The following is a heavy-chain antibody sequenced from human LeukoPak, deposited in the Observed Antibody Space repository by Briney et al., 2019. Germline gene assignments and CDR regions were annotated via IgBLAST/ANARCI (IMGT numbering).Heavy chain of an antibody. CDR3: ARSIQGSGWQQRGAFDI. D-gene: IGHD6-19*01. CDR2: IYHSGST. V-gene: IGHV4-38-2*02. CDR1: GYSISSGYY. J-gene: IGHJ3*02. Sequence: SETLSLTCTVSGYSISSGYYWGWIRQPPGKGLEWIGSIYHSGSTYYNPSLKSRVTISVDTSKNQFSLKLSSVTAADTAVYYCARSIQGSGWQQRGAFDIWGQGTMVTVSS.